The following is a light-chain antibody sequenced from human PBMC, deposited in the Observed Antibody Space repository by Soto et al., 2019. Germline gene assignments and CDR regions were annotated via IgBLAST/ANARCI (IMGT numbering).Light chain of an antibody. CDR2: DDS. CDR3: QQHRSYPVT. V-gene: IGKV1-5*01. CDR1: QGIAIW. J-gene: IGKJ4*01. Sequence: IQITQSPSTLSASVGDRVTITCRASQGIAIWLSWYQQKTGKAPNIIIYDDSNLKSGVPSRFSGSGSGTEFNLTISRLQPEDFASYYCQQHRSYPVTFGGGTKVDIK.